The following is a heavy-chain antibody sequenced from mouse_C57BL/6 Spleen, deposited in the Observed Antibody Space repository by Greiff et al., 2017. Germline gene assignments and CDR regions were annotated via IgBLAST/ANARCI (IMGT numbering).Heavy chain of an antibody. CDR3: ARSGEQYYDGSSKYYFDY. J-gene: IGHJ2*01. CDR2: IYPGDGDT. D-gene: IGHD1-1*01. V-gene: IGHV1-82*01. Sequence: QVQLQQSGPELVKPGASVKISCKASGYAFSSSWMNWVKQRPGKGLEWIGRIYPGDGDTNYNGKFKGKATLTADKSSRTAYMQISSLTSEDSAVYFCARSGEQYYDGSSKYYFDYWGQGTTLTVSS. CDR1: GYAFSSSW.